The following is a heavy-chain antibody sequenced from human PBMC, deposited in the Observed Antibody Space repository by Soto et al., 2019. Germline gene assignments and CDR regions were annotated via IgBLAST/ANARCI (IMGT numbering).Heavy chain of an antibody. V-gene: IGHV3-23*04. CDR2: MSGSGGST. CDR1: GFTFRSYA. D-gene: IGHD2-2*01. Sequence: EVHLVESGGGLVQPGGSLILSCAASGFTFRSYAMSWVRQAPGKGLEWVSAMSGSGGSTYYADSVKGRFTIFRDNSNNTLYLQMNSLRAEDTFVYYCAKDVPDIELVPGVPFFDYWGQGTLVTVSS. J-gene: IGHJ4*02. CDR3: AKDVPDIELVPGVPFFDY.